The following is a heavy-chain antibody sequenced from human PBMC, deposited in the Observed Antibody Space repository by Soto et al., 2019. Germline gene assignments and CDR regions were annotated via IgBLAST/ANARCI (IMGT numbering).Heavy chain of an antibody. CDR1: GGTFSSYA. CDR3: ARDIEDCSSTSCYRAFDI. V-gene: IGHV1-69*13. J-gene: IGHJ3*02. D-gene: IGHD2-2*01. CDR2: IIPIFGTA. Sequence: SVKVSCKASGGTFSSYASSWVRQAPGQGLEWMGGIIPIFGTANYAQKFQGRVTITADESTSTAYMELSSLRSEDTAVYYCARDIEDCSSTSCYRAFDIWGQGTMVTVSS.